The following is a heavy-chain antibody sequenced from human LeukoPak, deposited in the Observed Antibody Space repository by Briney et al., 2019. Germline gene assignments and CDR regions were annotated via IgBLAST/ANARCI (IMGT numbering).Heavy chain of an antibody. V-gene: IGHV3-53*01. CDR2: IYSGGSA. J-gene: IGHJ4*02. D-gene: IGHD6-19*01. CDR1: GFTVSSNY. Sequence: PGGSLRLSCAASGFTVSSNYMSWVRQAPGKGLEWVSVIYSGGSAYYADSVKGRFTISRDNSKNTLYLQLNSLRAEDTAVYYCASDSPREWLARFDYWGQGTLVTVSS. CDR3: ASDSPREWLARFDY.